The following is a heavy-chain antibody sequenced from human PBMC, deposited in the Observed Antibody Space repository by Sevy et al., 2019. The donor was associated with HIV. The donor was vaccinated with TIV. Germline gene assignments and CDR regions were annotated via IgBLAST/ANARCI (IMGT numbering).Heavy chain of an antibody. D-gene: IGHD1-26*01. CDR1: GFTFTSDY. Sequence: GGSLRLSCVASGFTFTSDYMHWVRQPPGKGLVWVSHINTDGKIIRYADSVKGRFTTSRDNAKNTLYLQMNSLRAEDTAVYYCARGSRGTFGSWGQGTLFTVSS. J-gene: IGHJ4*02. CDR2: INTDGKII. V-gene: IGHV3-74*01. CDR3: ARGSRGTFGS.